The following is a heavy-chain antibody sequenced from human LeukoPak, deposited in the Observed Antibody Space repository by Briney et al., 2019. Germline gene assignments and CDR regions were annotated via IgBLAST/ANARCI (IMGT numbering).Heavy chain of an antibody. V-gene: IGHV3-43*01. J-gene: IGHJ4*02. D-gene: IGHD1-1*01. CDR3: ATTGTTSGY. CDR2: ISWDGGST. Sequence: GGFLSLSCAASGFTFDDYAMHWVRRAPGKGLEWVSLISWDGGSTYYADSVKGRFTISRDNSKNSLYLQMNSLRTEDTALYYCATTGTTSGYWGQGTLVTVSS. CDR1: GFTFDDYA.